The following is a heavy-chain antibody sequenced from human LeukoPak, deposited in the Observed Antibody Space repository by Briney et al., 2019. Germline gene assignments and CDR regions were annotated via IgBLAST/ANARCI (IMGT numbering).Heavy chain of an antibody. CDR3: VRDLGVGSYGDY. CDR2: IGHDGSYQ. D-gene: IGHD3-16*01. CDR1: GFTFSSFG. J-gene: IGHJ4*01. Sequence: GGSLRLSCAASGFTFSSFGMHWVRQAPGKGLERMAVIGHDGSYQQFADSVKGRFTISRDNSKNTLYLQINDLRGEDTAVYYCVRDLGVGSYGDYWGQRTLITVSS. V-gene: IGHV3-33*01.